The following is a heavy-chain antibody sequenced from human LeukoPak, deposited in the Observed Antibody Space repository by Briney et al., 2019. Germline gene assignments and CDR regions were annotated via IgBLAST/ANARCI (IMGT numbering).Heavy chain of an antibody. V-gene: IGHV1-46*03. CDR1: GYTFTSYY. J-gene: IGHJ5*02. D-gene: IGHD3-10*01. CDR2: INPSGGST. CDR3: AVLVRGNPPEPP. Sequence: ASVKVSCKASGYTFTSYYMHWVRQAPGQGLEWMGIINPSGGSTSYAQKFQGRVTMTRDTSTSTVYMELSSLRSDDTAVYYCAVLVRGNPPEPPWGQGTLVTVSS.